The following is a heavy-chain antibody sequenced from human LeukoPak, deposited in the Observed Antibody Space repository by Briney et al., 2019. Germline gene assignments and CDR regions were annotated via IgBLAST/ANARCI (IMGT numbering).Heavy chain of an antibody. CDR2: ISAYNGNT. Sequence: ASVKVSCKASGYTFTSYGISWVRQAPGQGLEWMGWISAYNGNTNYAQKLQGRVTMTTDTSTSTAYMELRRLRSDDTAVYYCAKDRPSGLVVPAAKSAPFDPWGQGTLVTVSS. J-gene: IGHJ5*02. V-gene: IGHV1-18*01. D-gene: IGHD2-2*01. CDR1: GYTFTSYG. CDR3: AKDRPSGLVVPAAKSAPFDP.